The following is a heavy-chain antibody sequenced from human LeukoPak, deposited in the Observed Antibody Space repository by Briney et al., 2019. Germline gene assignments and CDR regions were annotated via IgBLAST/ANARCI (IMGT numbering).Heavy chain of an antibody. CDR3: ANYGGSLLYFQH. V-gene: IGHV3-23*01. CDR2: ISGSGGST. J-gene: IGHJ1*01. D-gene: IGHD2-15*01. CDR1: GFTFDDYG. Sequence: GGSLRLSCAASGFTFDDYGMSWVRQAPGKGLEWVSAISGSGGSTYCADSVKGRFTISRDNSKNTLYLQMNSLRAEDTAVYYCANYGGSLLYFQHWGQGTLVTVSS.